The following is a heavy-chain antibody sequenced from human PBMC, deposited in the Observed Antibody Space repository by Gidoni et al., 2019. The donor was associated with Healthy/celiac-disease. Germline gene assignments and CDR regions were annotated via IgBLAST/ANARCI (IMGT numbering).Heavy chain of an antibody. J-gene: IGHJ4*02. CDR1: GFTFVDSA. CDR3: AKDKEWLDSPGFDY. V-gene: IGHV3-9*01. D-gene: IGHD6-19*01. Sequence: EVQLVESGGGLVQPGRSLRLSCAASGFTFVDSAMHWVRQAPGKGLEWVSGISWNSGSIGYADSVKGRFTISRDNAKNSLYLQMNSLRAEDTALYYCAKDKEWLDSPGFDYWGQGTLVTVSS. CDR2: ISWNSGSI.